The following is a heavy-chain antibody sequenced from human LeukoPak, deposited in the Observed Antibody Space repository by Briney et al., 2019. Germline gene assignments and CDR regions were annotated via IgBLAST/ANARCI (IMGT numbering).Heavy chain of an antibody. CDR2: ISTNSGNT. J-gene: IGHJ3*02. V-gene: IGHV1-18*04. CDR1: GYTFTGYY. CDR3: ARDKVHAFDI. Sequence: GASVKVSCKASGYTFTGYYMHWVRQAPGQGLEWMGWISTNSGNTNYAQKVQGRATMTTDTSTNTAYMELRSLRSDDTAVYYCARDKVHAFDIWGQGTMVTVSS.